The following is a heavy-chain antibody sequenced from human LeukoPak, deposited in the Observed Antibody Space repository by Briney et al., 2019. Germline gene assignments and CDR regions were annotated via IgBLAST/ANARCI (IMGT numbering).Heavy chain of an antibody. CDR3: ARNHGGWFDS. V-gene: IGHV4-59*01. Sequence: SETLSLTCTVSGDSISSYYWTWIRQPPGKRLEWIGYIYYSGTTKYSPSLKSRVTMSVDTSKNQFSLKLKSVTAADTGVYYCARNHGGWFDSWGQGTLVTVSS. CDR2: IYYSGTT. D-gene: IGHD4-23*01. J-gene: IGHJ5*01. CDR1: GDSISSYY.